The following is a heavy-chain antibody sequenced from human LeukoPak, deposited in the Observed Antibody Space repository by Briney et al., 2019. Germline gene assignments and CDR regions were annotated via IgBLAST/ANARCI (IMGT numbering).Heavy chain of an antibody. Sequence: GGPLRLSCVASGFTFSSHWMSWVRQAPGKGLEWVANINQDEVEKYYLDSVKGRFTISRDNAKNSLYLQMNSLRAEDTAVYYCARALGGLYDYWGQGTLVTVSS. CDR2: INQDEVEK. V-gene: IGHV3-7*03. J-gene: IGHJ4*02. CDR3: ARALGGLYDY. D-gene: IGHD1-26*01. CDR1: GFTFSSHW.